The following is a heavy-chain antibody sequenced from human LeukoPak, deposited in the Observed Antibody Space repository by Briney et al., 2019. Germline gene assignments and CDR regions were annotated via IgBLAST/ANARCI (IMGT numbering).Heavy chain of an antibody. Sequence: GRSLRLSCAASGFTFDDYAMHWVRQAPGKGLGWVSGISWNSGSIGYADSVKGRFTISRDNAKNSLYLQMNSLRAEDTALYYCAKDASSTGAVAAAGDYWGQGTLVTVSS. CDR1: GFTFDDYA. J-gene: IGHJ4*02. D-gene: IGHD6-19*01. CDR3: AKDASSTGAVAAAGDY. CDR2: ISWNSGSI. V-gene: IGHV3-9*01.